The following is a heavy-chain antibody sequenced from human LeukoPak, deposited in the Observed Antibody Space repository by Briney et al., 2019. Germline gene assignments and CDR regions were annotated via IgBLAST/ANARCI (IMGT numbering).Heavy chain of an antibody. CDR2: MNPNSGNT. V-gene: IGHV1-8*01. Sequence: ASVKVSCKASGYTFTSYDINWVRQATGRGLEWMGWMNPNSGNTGYAQKFRGRVTMTRNTSISTAYMELSSLRSEDTAVYYCARGHPHYGDYEVDPWGQGTLVTVSS. CDR1: GYTFTSYD. D-gene: IGHD4-17*01. J-gene: IGHJ5*02. CDR3: ARGHPHYGDYEVDP.